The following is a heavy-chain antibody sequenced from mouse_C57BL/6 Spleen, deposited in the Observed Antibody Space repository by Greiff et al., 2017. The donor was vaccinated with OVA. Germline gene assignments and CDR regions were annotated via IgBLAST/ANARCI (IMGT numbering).Heavy chain of an antibody. J-gene: IGHJ1*03. CDR1: GFSLTSYG. V-gene: IGHV2-2*01. Sequence: QVQLQQSGPGLVQPSQSLSITCTVSGFSLTSYGVHWVRQSPGKGLEWLGVICSGGSTDYNAAFISRLSISKDNSKSQVFFKMNSLQADDTAIYYCARKKDYGYFDVWGTGTTVTVSS. CDR2: ICSGGST. CDR3: ARKKDYGYFDV.